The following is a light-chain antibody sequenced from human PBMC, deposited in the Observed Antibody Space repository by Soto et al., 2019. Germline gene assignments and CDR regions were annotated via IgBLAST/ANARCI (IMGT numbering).Light chain of an antibody. J-gene: IGKJ4*01. V-gene: IGKV3-15*01. CDR2: GAS. CDR1: KSVSGN. Sequence: EIVMTQSPATLSVSPGERATLSCRASKSVSGNLAWYQQKPGQPPRLLIYGASTRATGIPARFSGSGSGTEFTLTVGSLQSEDFAVYYCQQYNNWTLTFGGGTKVESK. CDR3: QQYNNWTLT.